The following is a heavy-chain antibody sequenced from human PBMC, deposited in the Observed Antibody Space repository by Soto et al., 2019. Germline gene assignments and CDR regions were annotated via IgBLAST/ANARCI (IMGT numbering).Heavy chain of an antibody. D-gene: IGHD3-3*01. CDR1: GGTFSSYA. CDR3: ARSVTIFGVVASIYYYYGMDV. V-gene: IGHV1-69*06. CDR2: IIPIFGTA. J-gene: IGHJ6*02. Sequence: QVQLVQSGAEVKKPGSSVKVSCKASGGTFSSYAISWVRQAPGQGLEWMGGIIPIFGTANYAQKFQGRVTSTADKSTSTAYMELSSLRSEDTAVYYCARSVTIFGVVASIYYYYGMDVWGQGTTVTVSS.